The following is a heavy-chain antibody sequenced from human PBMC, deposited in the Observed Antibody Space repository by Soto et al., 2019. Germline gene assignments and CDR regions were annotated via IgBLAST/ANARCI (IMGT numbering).Heavy chain of an antibody. Sequence: SETLSLTCTVSGGSTSSDNYWSWIRQPPGKGLEWIGHIYYSGNTDYNPSLKSRLAISIDTSKNQFSLKLSSVTAADTAVYFCEREGGESADGLYYFDSWGQGALVTVSS. D-gene: IGHD3-16*01. CDR3: EREGGESADGLYYFDS. CDR1: GGSTSSDNY. CDR2: IYYSGNT. V-gene: IGHV4-30-4*01. J-gene: IGHJ4*02.